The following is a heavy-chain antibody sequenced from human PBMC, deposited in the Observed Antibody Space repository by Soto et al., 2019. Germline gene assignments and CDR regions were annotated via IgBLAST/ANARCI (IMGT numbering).Heavy chain of an antibody. D-gene: IGHD4-17*01. J-gene: IGHJ4*02. Sequence: SETLSLTCAVSGGSISSGGYSWSWIRHPPGKGLEWIGYIYHSGSTYYNPSLKSRVTISVDRSKNQFSLKLSSVTAADTAVYYCARELGYYGEFDYWGQGTLVTVSS. V-gene: IGHV4-30-2*01. CDR2: IYHSGST. CDR3: ARELGYYGEFDY. CDR1: GGSISSGGYS.